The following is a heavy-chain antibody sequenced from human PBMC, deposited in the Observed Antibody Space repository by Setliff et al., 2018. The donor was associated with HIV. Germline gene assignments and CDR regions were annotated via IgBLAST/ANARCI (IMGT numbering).Heavy chain of an antibody. CDR3: ARFDVTPMTTRDY. D-gene: IGHD4-17*01. Sequence: SETLSLTCTVSGGSISSHYWSWIRQPPGKGLEWIGSIYYSGSTNYNPSFKSRVTMSLDMSTNQFSLKMASMTAADSAVYYCARFDVTPMTTRDYWGQGTQVTVS. V-gene: IGHV4-59*08. CDR1: GGSISSHY. J-gene: IGHJ4*02. CDR2: IYYSGST.